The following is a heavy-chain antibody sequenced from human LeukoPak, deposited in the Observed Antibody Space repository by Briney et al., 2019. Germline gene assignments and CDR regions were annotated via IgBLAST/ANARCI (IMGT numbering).Heavy chain of an antibody. CDR1: GGSISSYY. V-gene: IGHV4-59*12. J-gene: IGHJ2*01. D-gene: IGHD3-22*01. CDR2: IYHSGNT. CDR3: ARQDYYDTGTWYFDL. Sequence: SETLSLTCTVSGGSISSYYWSWIRQPPGKGLEWIGEIYHSGNTKYNPSLKSRVPISMDKSKNQFSLKLSSVTAADTAVYYCARQDYYDTGTWYFDLWGRGTLVTVSS.